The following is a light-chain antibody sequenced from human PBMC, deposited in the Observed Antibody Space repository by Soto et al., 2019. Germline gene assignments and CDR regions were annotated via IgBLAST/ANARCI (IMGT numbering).Light chain of an antibody. CDR3: QQYNSYPT. CDR1: QSITSW. V-gene: IGKV1-5*03. CDR2: KAS. J-gene: IGKJ1*01. Sequence: SPMTQSPASLSTSLRDRVTITFRSSQSITSWLAWHQKKPGKAPQLLIYKASSLESGAPSSFSSSGSGTDIIKTISVLAPDDLATYCSQQYNSYPTFGQGTKVDI.